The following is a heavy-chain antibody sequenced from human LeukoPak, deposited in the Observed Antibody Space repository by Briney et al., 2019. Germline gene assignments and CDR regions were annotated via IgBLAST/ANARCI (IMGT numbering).Heavy chain of an antibody. D-gene: IGHD2-15*01. V-gene: IGHV5-51*01. Sequence: GESLKISCKGSGYSFTSYWVGWVRQMPGKGLEWMGIIYPGDSDTRYSPSFQGQVTISADKSISTAYLQWSSLKASDTAMYYCARTGYCSGGSCLGAFDYWGQGTLVTVSS. CDR1: GYSFTSYW. CDR2: IYPGDSDT. J-gene: IGHJ4*02. CDR3: ARTGYCSGGSCLGAFDY.